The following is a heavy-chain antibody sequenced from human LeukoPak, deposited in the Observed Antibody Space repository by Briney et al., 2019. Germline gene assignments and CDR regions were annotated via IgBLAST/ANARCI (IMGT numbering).Heavy chain of an antibody. Sequence: ASVKVSCKASGYTFTTYGISWVRQATGQGLEWMGWMNPNSGNTGYAQKFQGRVTMTRNTSISTAYMELSSLRSEDTAVYYCATESQGAFDIWGQGTMVTVSS. V-gene: IGHV1-8*02. CDR3: ATESQGAFDI. J-gene: IGHJ3*02. CDR2: MNPNSGNT. CDR1: GYTFTTYG.